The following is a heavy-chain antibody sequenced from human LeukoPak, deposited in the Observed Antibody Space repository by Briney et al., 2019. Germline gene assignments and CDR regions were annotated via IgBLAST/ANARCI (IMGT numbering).Heavy chain of an antibody. CDR1: GGSVIGTTYY. D-gene: IGHD2-2*01. Sequence: SETLSLTCTVSGGSVIGTTYYWDWIRQPPGKGLEWIGNIDYRGSTNYNPSLKSRVTISVDTAKNQFSLKLSSVTAADTAVYYCARGSVPDAFDIWGQGTMVTVSS. V-gene: IGHV4-39*01. J-gene: IGHJ3*02. CDR3: ARGSVPDAFDI. CDR2: IDYRGST.